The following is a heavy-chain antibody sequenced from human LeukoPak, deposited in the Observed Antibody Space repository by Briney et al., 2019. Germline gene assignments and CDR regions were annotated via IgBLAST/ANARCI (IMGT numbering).Heavy chain of an antibody. CDR1: GYTFTDYY. V-gene: IGHV1-69-2*01. CDR3: ARLVKYYYDSSGLIDKAQLDY. D-gene: IGHD3-22*01. Sequence: ASVKVSCKVSGYTFTDYYMHWVQQAPGKGLEWMGLVDPEDGETIYAEKFQGRVTITADTSTDTAYMELSSLRSEDTAVYYCARLVKYYYDSSGLIDKAQLDYWGQGTLVTVSS. J-gene: IGHJ4*02. CDR2: VDPEDGET.